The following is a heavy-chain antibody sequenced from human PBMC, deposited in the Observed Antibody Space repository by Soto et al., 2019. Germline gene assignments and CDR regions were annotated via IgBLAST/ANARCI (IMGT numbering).Heavy chain of an antibody. V-gene: IGHV3-64D*06. J-gene: IGHJ4*02. CDR3: VKDRYVDS. Sequence: GGSLRLSCSVFGFTLSSYAMRWVRQAPGKGLQYVSSISSNGGSTYYADSVKGRFTISRDNSKNTLHLQMSSLRVEDTAVYYCVKDRYVDSWGQGTLVTVSS. CDR2: ISSNGGST. CDR1: GFTLSSYA.